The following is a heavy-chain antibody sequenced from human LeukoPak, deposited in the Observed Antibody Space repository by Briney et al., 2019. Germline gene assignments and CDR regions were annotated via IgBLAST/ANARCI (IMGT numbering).Heavy chain of an antibody. CDR1: GGSISDYY. J-gene: IGHJ4*02. V-gene: IGHV4-59*01. Sequence: SETLSLTCTVSGGSISDYYWSWIRQPPGKGLEWIGYIYSSGTTAYNPSLKSRVTTSVDTPKNQFSLKLSSVTAADTAMYYCARESRASRDFDYMGQGTLVSISS. CDR2: IYSSGTT. D-gene: IGHD2-2*01. CDR3: ARESRASRDFDY.